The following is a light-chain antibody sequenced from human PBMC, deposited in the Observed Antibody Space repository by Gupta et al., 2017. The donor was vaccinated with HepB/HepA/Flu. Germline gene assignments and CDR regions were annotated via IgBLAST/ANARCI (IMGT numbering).Light chain of an antibody. CDR1: SSDVGGYNY. Sequence: QSPLTQPASVSGSPGKSITISCTGTSSDVGGYNYVSWYQQHPGKAPKLMIYDVSNRPSGVPNRFSGSKSGDTASLTISGLQAEDEADYYCSSYTSSSTLVVFGGGTKLTVL. V-gene: IGLV2-14*03. CDR3: SSYTSSSTLVV. J-gene: IGLJ2*01. CDR2: DVS.